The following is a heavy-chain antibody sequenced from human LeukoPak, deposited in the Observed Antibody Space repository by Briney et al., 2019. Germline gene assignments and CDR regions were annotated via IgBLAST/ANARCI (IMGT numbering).Heavy chain of an antibody. CDR1: GYTFTSYG. V-gene: IGHV1-18*01. CDR3: ARVEAAAGTGWFDP. D-gene: IGHD6-13*01. J-gene: IGHJ5*02. CDR2: ISAYNGNT. Sequence: ASVKVSCKASGYTFTSYGISWVRQAPGQGLEWMGWISAYNGNTNYAQKLQGRVTMTTDTSTSTAYMELRSLRSDDTAVYYCARVEAAAGTGWFDPWGQGTLVTVSS.